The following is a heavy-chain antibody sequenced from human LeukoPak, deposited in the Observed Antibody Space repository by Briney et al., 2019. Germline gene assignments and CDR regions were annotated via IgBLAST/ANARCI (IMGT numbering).Heavy chain of an antibody. CDR2: IIPILGIA. CDR1: GGTFSSYA. J-gene: IGHJ3*02. V-gene: IGHV1-69*04. Sequence: SVKVSCKASGGTFSSYAISWVRQAPGQGLEWMGRIIPILGIANYAQKFQGRVTITADKSTSTAYMGLSSLRSEDTAVYYCARAAAFDIWGQGTMVTVSS. CDR3: ARAAAFDI.